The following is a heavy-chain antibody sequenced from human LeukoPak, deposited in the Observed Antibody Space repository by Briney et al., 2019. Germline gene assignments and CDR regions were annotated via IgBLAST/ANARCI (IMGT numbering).Heavy chain of an antibody. CDR1: GYTLTELS. V-gene: IGHV1-24*01. D-gene: IGHD2-2*01. J-gene: IGHJ3*02. CDR2: FDPEDGET. Sequence: ASVKVSCKLSGYTLTELSMHWVRQAPGKGLEWMGGFDPEDGETIYAQKYQGRVTMTEDTSRDTAYMELSSLRSEDTAVYYRATDLASEIVVVPAAVYAFDIWGQGTMVTVSS. CDR3: ATDLASEIVVVPAAVYAFDI.